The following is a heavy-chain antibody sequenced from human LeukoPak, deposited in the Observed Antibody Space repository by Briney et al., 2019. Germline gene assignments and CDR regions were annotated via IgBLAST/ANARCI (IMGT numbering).Heavy chain of an antibody. V-gene: IGHV3-23*01. CDR2: ISGSGGGT. Sequence: GGSLRLSCAASGFTFSSYAMSWVRQAPGKGLEWVSTISGSGGGTYYADSVKGRFTLSRDNSMNTPYLQMNSLRAEDTAVYYCAKDVESGRSADYLGQGTLVTVSS. D-gene: IGHD3-10*01. CDR1: GFTFSSYA. J-gene: IGHJ4*02. CDR3: AKDVESGRSADY.